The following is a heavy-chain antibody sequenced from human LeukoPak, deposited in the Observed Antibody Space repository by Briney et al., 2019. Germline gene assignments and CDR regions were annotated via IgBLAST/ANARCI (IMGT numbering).Heavy chain of an antibody. CDR1: GFTFSSYW. Sequence: PGGSLRLSCAASGFTFSSYWMSWVRQAPGKGLEWVANIKQDGSEKYYVDSVKGRFTISRDNAKNSLYLQMNSLRAEDTAVYYCASSHYYGSGSYYYYYYGMDVWGQGTTVTVSS. CDR3: ASSHYYGSGSYYYYYYGMDV. V-gene: IGHV3-7*01. D-gene: IGHD3-10*01. J-gene: IGHJ6*02. CDR2: IKQDGSEK.